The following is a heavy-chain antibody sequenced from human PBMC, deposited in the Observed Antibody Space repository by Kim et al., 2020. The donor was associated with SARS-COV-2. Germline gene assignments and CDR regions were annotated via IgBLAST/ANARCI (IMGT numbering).Heavy chain of an antibody. Sequence: GGSLRLSCAASGFTFSSYDMHWVRQATGKGLEWVSAIGTAGDPYYPGSVKGRFTISRENAKNSLYLQMNSLRAGDTAVYYCARGGCSSTSCTGAYYYGMDVWGQGTTVTVSS. J-gene: IGHJ6*02. CDR1: GFTFSSYD. D-gene: IGHD2-2*01. V-gene: IGHV3-13*05. CDR3: ARGGCSSTSCTGAYYYGMDV. CDR2: IGTAGDP.